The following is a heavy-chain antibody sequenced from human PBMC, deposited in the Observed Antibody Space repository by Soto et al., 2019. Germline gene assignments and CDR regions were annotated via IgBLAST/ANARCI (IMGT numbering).Heavy chain of an antibody. J-gene: IGHJ4*02. Sequence: QVQLQQWGAGLLKPSETLSLTCAVYGGSFSGYYWSWIRQPPGKGLEWIGEINHSGSTNYNPSLKSRVTISVDTSKNQFSLKLSSVTAADTAVYYCASNSLFDRRRSLGYWGQGTLVTVSS. CDR2: INHSGST. V-gene: IGHV4-34*01. CDR1: GGSFSGYY. D-gene: IGHD1-26*01. CDR3: ASNSLFDRRRSLGY.